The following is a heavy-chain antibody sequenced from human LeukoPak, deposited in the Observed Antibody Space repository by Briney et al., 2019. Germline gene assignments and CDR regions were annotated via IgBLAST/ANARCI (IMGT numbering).Heavy chain of an antibody. CDR3: ASGTTDAYKYFDC. CDR2: IIPIFGTP. Sequence: GASVKVSCKASGGTFINYAISWVRQAPGQGLEWMGGIIPIFGTPNYAQNFQGRVTITADGSTSTAYMELSSLTSEDTAVYYCASGTTDAYKYFDCWGQGTLVTVSS. D-gene: IGHD5-24*01. CDR1: GGTFINYA. V-gene: IGHV1-69*13. J-gene: IGHJ4*02.